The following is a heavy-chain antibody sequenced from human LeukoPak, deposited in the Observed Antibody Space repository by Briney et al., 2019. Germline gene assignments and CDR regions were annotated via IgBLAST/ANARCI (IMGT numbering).Heavy chain of an antibody. V-gene: IGHV1-2*02. CDR1: GYTFTGHY. D-gene: IGHD1-26*01. Sequence: ASVSLRCKASGYTFTGHYMHWVRQAPGQGLEWMGWINPNNGGTNYAQKFQGRVTMTRDTSISTAYMELSRLRSDDTAVYYCARGYALYSGRYIDFDYWGQGTMVTVSS. CDR2: INPNNGGT. CDR3: ARGYALYSGRYIDFDY. J-gene: IGHJ4*02.